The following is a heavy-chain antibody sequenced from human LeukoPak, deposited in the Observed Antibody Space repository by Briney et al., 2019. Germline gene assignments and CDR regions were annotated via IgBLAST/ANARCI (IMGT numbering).Heavy chain of an antibody. D-gene: IGHD3-22*01. CDR1: GFTFSDFW. CDR2: IKEDGTEK. Sequence: GGSLRLSCAGSGFTFSDFWMTWVRQTPGKGLEWVANIKEDGTEKNLVDSVKGRFTISRDNAKNSLYLQMNSLRAEDTAVYYCATYSSLNAREFQYWGQGTLVTVSS. CDR3: ATYSSLNAREFQY. V-gene: IGHV3-7*01. J-gene: IGHJ1*01.